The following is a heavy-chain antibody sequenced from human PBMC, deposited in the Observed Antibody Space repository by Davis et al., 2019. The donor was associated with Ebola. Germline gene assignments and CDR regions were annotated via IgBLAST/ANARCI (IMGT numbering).Heavy chain of an antibody. V-gene: IGHV1-2*02. CDR1: GYTFTGYY. J-gene: IGHJ6*02. CDR3: ARVSSPYYYYGMDV. Sequence: ASVKVSCKASGYTFTGYYMHWVRQAPGQGLEWMGWINPNSGGTNYAQKFQGRVTITADKSTSTAYMELRSLRSDDTAMYYCARVSSPYYYYGMDVWGQGTTVTVSS. CDR2: INPNSGGT. D-gene: IGHD6-13*01.